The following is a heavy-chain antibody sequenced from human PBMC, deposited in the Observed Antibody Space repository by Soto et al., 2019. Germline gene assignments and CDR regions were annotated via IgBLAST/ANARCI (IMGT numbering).Heavy chain of an antibody. CDR2: IIPIFGTA. D-gene: IGHD6-19*01. CDR3: ARAAVAEDAFDI. V-gene: IGHV1-69*13. Sequence: ASVKVSCKASGGTFSSYAISWVRQAPGQGLEWMGGIIPIFGTANYAQKFQGRVTITADESTSTAYMELSSLRSEDTAVYYCARAAVAEDAFDIWGQGTMVTVSS. CDR1: GGTFSSYA. J-gene: IGHJ3*02.